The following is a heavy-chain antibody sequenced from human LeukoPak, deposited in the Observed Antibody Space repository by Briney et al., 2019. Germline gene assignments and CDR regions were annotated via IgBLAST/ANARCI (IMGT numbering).Heavy chain of an antibody. D-gene: IGHD6-19*01. CDR2: IYTSGST. CDR3: ARMVEQWLPRRYKHNWFDP. V-gene: IGHV4-61*02. Sequence: SETLSLTCTVSGGSISSGSYYWSWIRQPAGKGLEWIGRIYTSGSTNYNPSLKSRVTMSVDTSKNQFSLKLSSVTAADTAVYYCARMVEQWLPRRYKHNWFDPWGQGTLVTVSS. CDR1: GGSISSGSYY. J-gene: IGHJ5*02.